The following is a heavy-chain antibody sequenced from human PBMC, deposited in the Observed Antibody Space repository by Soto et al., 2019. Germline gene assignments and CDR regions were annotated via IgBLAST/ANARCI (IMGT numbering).Heavy chain of an antibody. V-gene: IGHV1-18*03. CDR3: ARDSPVVVAATLYYFDY. J-gene: IGHJ4*02. Sequence: GASVKVSCKASGYTVTSYGISWVRQAPGQGLEWMGWISAYNGNTNYAQKLQGRVTMTTDTSTSTAYMELRSLRAEDMAVYYCARDSPVVVAATLYYFDYWGQGTLVTVSS. D-gene: IGHD2-15*01. CDR2: ISAYNGNT. CDR1: GYTVTSYG.